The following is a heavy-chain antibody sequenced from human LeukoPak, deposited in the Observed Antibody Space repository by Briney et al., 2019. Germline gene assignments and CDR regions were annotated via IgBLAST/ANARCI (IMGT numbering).Heavy chain of an antibody. CDR1: GGSISSYY. Sequence: SETLSLTCTVSGGSISSYYWSWIRQPAGKGLEWIGRIYTSGSTNYNPSLKSRVTMSVDTSKNQFSLKLSSVTAADTAVYYCAREKYYYDSSGYQGFDYWGQGTLVTVSS. J-gene: IGHJ4*02. V-gene: IGHV4-4*07. D-gene: IGHD3-22*01. CDR3: AREKYYYDSSGYQGFDY. CDR2: IYTSGST.